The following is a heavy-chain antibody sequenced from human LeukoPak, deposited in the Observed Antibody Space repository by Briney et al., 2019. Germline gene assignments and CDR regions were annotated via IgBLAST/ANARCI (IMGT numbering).Heavy chain of an antibody. D-gene: IGHD1-26*01. V-gene: IGHV4-59*01. CDR3: ARDSGSSPDEYYYYYGMDV. Sequence: SETLSLTCTVSGGSISSYYWSWIRQPPGKGLEWIGYIYYSGSTNYNPSLKSRVTISVDTSKNQFSLKLSSVTAADTAVYYCARDSGSSPDEYYYYYGMDVWGQGTTVTVSS. J-gene: IGHJ6*02. CDR1: GGSISSYY. CDR2: IYYSGST.